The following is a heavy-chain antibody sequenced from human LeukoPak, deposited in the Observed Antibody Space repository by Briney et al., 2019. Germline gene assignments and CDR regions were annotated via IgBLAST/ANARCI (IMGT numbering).Heavy chain of an antibody. D-gene: IGHD6-19*01. J-gene: IGHJ4*02. Sequence: GRSLRLSCAASGFSFSNYGMYWVRQAPGKGLDWLALMSYDGSQYYSDSVQGRFTISRDKSKNTVHLQMNSLRTDDTAVYYCAKGRSGTAVAAPDYWGQGTLVTVSS. CDR3: AKGRSGTAVAAPDY. CDR2: MSYDGSQ. V-gene: IGHV3-30*18. CDR1: GFSFSNYG.